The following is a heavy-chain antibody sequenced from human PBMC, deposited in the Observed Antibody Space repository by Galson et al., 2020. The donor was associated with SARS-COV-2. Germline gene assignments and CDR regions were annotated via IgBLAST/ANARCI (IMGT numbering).Heavy chain of an antibody. Sequence: GGSLRLSCAASGFSFNNYDMHWVRQAPGKGLEWVAVIWYDGSNKYYADSVKGRFTISRDNSKNTLYLQMNSLRDEDTAVYYCARDAFMTTVSTVDYWGQGVLVTVSS. D-gene: IGHD4-17*01. CDR2: IWYDGSNK. CDR1: GFSFNNYD. V-gene: IGHV3-33*01. J-gene: IGHJ4*02. CDR3: ARDAFMTTVSTVDY.